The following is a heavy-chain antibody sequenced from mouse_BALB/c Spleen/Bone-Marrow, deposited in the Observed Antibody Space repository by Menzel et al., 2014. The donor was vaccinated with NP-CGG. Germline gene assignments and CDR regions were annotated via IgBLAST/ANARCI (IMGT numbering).Heavy chain of an antibody. CDR1: GYSITSGYS. Sequence: EVMLVESGPDLVKPSQSLLLSCTVTGYSITSGYSWHWIRQFPGNKLEWLGYIHYSGSTNYNPSLKSRISITRDTSKNQFFLQLNSVPTEDTAPYYCATDYYGWFVYWGQGTLVTVSA. CDR3: ATDYYGWFVY. J-gene: IGHJ3*01. V-gene: IGHV3-1*02. D-gene: IGHD1-1*01. CDR2: IHYSGST.